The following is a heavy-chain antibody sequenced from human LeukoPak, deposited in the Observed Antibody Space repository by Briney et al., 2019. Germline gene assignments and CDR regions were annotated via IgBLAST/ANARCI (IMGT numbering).Heavy chain of an antibody. V-gene: IGHV4-39*01. Sequence: PSETLSPTCTVSGGSIISSNYYWVWIRQPPGKGLEWIGNIYHSGSTYYNPSLKSRSTLFVDTSKNQFSLRLSSVTAADTAVYYCARRDGRGSSIHFDYWGQGALVTVSS. D-gene: IGHD6-6*01. J-gene: IGHJ4*02. CDR1: GGSIISSNYY. CDR2: IYHSGST. CDR3: ARRDGRGSSIHFDY.